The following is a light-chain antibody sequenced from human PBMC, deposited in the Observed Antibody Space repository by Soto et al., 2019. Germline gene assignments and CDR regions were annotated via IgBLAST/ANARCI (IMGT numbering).Light chain of an antibody. Sequence: QSALTQPHSASGSPGQSVTISCTGSSNDLGGYNYVSWYQHHPGKAPKLIIYEVRERPSGVPDRFSGSKSGNTASLTVSGLQAEDEADYYCSSYGGSDNLIFGGGTKLTVL. CDR3: SSYGGSDNLI. CDR2: EVR. CDR1: SNDLGGYNY. J-gene: IGLJ2*01. V-gene: IGLV2-8*01.